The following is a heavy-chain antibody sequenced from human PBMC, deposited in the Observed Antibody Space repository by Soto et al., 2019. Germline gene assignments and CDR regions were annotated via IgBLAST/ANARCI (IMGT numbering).Heavy chain of an antibody. CDR2: IYWDDDK. Sequence: QITLKESGPTVVKPTETLTLTCTFSGFSLTTSGVGGGWVRQSQGKDPEWLALIYWDDDKRYSTALKSRLTITKDTSKNQVALTMANVDPADTATYYCAHRVLRTVFGLVTTTAIYFDFWGQGTPVVFSS. D-gene: IGHD3-3*01. V-gene: IGHV2-5*02. J-gene: IGHJ4*02. CDR3: AHRVLRTVFGLVTTTAIYFDF. CDR1: GFSLTTSGVG.